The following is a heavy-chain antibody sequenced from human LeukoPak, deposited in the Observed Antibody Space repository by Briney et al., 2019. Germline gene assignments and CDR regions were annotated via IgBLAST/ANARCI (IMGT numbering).Heavy chain of an antibody. CDR2: IQHDGTKT. J-gene: IGHJ4*02. V-gene: IGHV3-30*02. CDR1: GFTFSSSG. Sequence: GGSLRLSCAASGFTFSSSGMHWARQAPGRGLEWVAFIQHDGTKTYYADSVKGRFTISRDSSENTLYLQMNILRTDDTAVYYCAKGAFVRLGELSPHWGQGTLVTASS. CDR3: AKGAFVRLGELSPH. D-gene: IGHD3-16*02.